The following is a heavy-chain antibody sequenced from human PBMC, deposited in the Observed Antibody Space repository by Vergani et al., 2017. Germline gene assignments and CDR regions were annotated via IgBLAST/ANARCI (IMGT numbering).Heavy chain of an antibody. CDR2: IWYDGSNK. Sequence: QVQLVESGGDVVQPGRSLRLSCAASGFTFSSYGMHWVRQAPGKGLEWVAVIWYDGSNKYYADSVKGRFTISRDNSKNTLYLQMNSLRAEDTAVYYCAREGIAAAGTVDYWGQGTLVTVSS. CDR1: GFTFSSYG. J-gene: IGHJ4*02. CDR3: AREGIAAAGTVDY. D-gene: IGHD6-13*01. V-gene: IGHV3-33*01.